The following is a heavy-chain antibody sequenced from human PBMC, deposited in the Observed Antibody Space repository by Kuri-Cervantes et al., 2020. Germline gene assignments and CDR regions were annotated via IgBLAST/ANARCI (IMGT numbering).Heavy chain of an antibody. Sequence: GGSLRLSCVVSGFPISDHYIDWVRQAPGKGLEWVSSISGGSTYYADSRKGRFTISRDNSKNSLYLQMNSLRAEDTALYYCAKGRNSGYGFDAFDIWGQGTMVTVSS. J-gene: IGHJ3*02. CDR2: ISGGST. V-gene: IGHV3-38-3*01. CDR1: GFPISDHY. CDR3: AKGRNSGYGFDAFDI. D-gene: IGHD5-12*01.